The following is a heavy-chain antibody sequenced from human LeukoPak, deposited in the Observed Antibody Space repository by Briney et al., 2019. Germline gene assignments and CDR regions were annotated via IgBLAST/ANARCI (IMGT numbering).Heavy chain of an antibody. CDR2: IYYSGST. CDR1: GGSFSSGDYY. V-gene: IGHV4-30-4*08. CDR3: AAGPGNWFDP. J-gene: IGHJ5*02. Sequence: SETLSLTCTVSGGSFSSGDYYWSWIRQPPGKGLEWIGYIYYSGSTYYNPSLKSRVTISVDTSKNQFSLKLSSVTAADTAVYYCAAGPGNWFDPWGQGTLVTVSS. D-gene: IGHD2-8*02.